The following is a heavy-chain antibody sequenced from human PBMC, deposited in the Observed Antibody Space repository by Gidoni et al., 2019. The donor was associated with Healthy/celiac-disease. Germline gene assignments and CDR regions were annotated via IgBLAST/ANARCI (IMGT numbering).Heavy chain of an antibody. CDR3: AKAGLGGATRRGNWFDP. D-gene: IGHD3-16*01. CDR2: ISGRGGST. V-gene: IGHV3-23*01. Sequence: EVQLLESGGGLVQPGGSLRLSCSASGFTLCSYALSWVRQAPGQGLVWVPAISGRGGSTYYTDSVKGRFTISRDNTNNTLYLKMNSLRAEDTAVYYCAKAGLGGATRRGNWFDPWGQGTLVTVSS. J-gene: IGHJ5*02. CDR1: GFTLCSYA.